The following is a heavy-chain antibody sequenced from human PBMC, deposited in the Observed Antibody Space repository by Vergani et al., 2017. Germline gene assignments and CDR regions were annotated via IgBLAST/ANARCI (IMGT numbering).Heavy chain of an antibody. J-gene: IGHJ4*02. CDR1: GYTFSKYY. CDR2: INPSGGHT. CDR3: ARGDYGILTGYRY. V-gene: IGHV1-46*03. Sequence: QVQVVQSGAEVKKSGASVKVSCKTSGYTFSKYYMHWVRQAPGQGLEWMGIINPSGGHTNYAQKSQGRVTMTRDTSTSTVYMELSSLRSEDTAIYYCARGDYGILTGYRYWGQGTLVTVSA. D-gene: IGHD3-9*01.